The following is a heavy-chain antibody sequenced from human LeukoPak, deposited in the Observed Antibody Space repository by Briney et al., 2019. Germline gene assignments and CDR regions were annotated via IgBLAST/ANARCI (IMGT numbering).Heavy chain of an antibody. Sequence: GGSLRLSCTASGFNIAKYAMHWGPRRPGKGLEWVGVNSAEGSKDHAGSVECRFTDPRDNSKESLLFQMTRLRDEDNALDYCSTWAFYHDLDVWGEGTTVTVSS. CDR2: NSAEGSK. CDR3: STWAFYHDLDV. D-gene: IGHD3-16*01. J-gene: IGHJ6*04. V-gene: IGHV3-43*02. CDR1: GFNIAKYA.